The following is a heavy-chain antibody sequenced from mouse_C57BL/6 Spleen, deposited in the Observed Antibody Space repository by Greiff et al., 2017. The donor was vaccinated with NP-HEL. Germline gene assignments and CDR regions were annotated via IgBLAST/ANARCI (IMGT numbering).Heavy chain of an antibody. V-gene: IGHV1-54*01. CDR1: GYAFTNYL. D-gene: IGHD3-1*01. J-gene: IGHJ1*03. CDR2: INPGSGGT. CDR3: AREGTRWYFDV. Sequence: QVQLQQSGAELVRPGTSVKVSCKASGYAFTNYLIEWVKQRPGQGLEWIGVINPGSGGTNYNEKFKGKATLTADKSSSTAYMQLSSLTSEDSAVYFCAREGTRWYFDVWGTGTTVTVSS.